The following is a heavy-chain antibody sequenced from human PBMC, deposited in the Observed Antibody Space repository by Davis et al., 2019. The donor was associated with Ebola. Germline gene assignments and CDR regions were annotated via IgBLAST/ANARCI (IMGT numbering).Heavy chain of an antibody. CDR3: ARVGDPRFHAMDV. D-gene: IGHD2-21*01. CDR2: IGVYNGKT. CDR1: GYSFTTYG. Sequence: ASAKVSCKPVGYSFTTYGLSWVRQAPGQGLEWVGWIGVYNGKTDYAKKFKGRVDMTADFSTNTVYMELRSLRSDDTAVYYCARVGDPRFHAMDVWGKGTTVTVSP. V-gene: IGHV1-18*01. J-gene: IGHJ6*04.